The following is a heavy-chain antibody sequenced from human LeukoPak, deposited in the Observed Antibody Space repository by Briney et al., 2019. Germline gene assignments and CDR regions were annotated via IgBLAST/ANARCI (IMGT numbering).Heavy chain of an antibody. CDR1: GGSISGYY. CDR2: IYYGVST. Sequence: SETLSLTCTVSGGSISGYYWSWIRQPPGKGLEWIGYIYYGVSTNYNPSLKSRVTISVDTSKNQFSLKLSSVTAADTAVYYCARGVVAAAATDAFDIWGQGTMVTVSS. J-gene: IGHJ3*02. D-gene: IGHD6-13*01. CDR3: ARGVVAAAATDAFDI. V-gene: IGHV4-59*01.